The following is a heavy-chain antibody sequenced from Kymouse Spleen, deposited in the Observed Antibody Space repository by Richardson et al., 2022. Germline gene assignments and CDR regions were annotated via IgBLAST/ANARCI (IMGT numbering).Heavy chain of an antibody. V-gene: IGHV3-33*01. D-gene: IGHD5-18,IGHD5-18*01. CDR1: GFTFSSYG. CDR2: IWYDGSNK. Sequence: QVQLVESGGGVVQPGRSLRLSCAASGFTFSSYGMHWVRQAPGKGLEWVAVIWYDGSNKYYADSVKGRFTISRDNSKNTLYLQMNSLRAEDTAVYYCARELWLNYYYYYGMDVWGQGTTVTVSS. J-gene: IGHJ6*02. CDR3: ARELWLNYYYYYGMDV.